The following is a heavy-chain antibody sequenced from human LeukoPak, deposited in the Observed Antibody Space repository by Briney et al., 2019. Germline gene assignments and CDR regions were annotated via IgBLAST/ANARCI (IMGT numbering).Heavy chain of an antibody. CDR3: ARASYYDSSGYGY. V-gene: IGHV3-21*01. CDR1: GFRFSDYW. D-gene: IGHD3-22*01. Sequence: GGSLRLSCAASGFRFSDYWMAWVRQAPGKGLEWVSPISSSSSYIYYADSVKGRFTISRDNAKNSLYLQMNSLRAEDTAVYYCARASYYDSSGYGYWGQGTLVTVSS. CDR2: ISSSSSYI. J-gene: IGHJ4*02.